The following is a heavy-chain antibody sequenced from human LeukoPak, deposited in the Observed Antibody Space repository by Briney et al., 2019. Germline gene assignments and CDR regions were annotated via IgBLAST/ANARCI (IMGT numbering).Heavy chain of an antibody. D-gene: IGHD3-22*01. J-gene: IGHJ4*02. CDR3: VGGVGYYYDSSGYYPFDY. V-gene: IGHV4-39*01. CDR1: GGSISSSSYY. CDR2: IYYSGST. Sequence: PSETLSLTCIVSGGSISSSSYYWGWIRQPPGKGLEWIGSIYYSGSTYYNPSLKSRVTISVDTSKNQFSLKLSSVTAADTAVYYCVGGVGYYYDSSGYYPFDYWGQGTLVTVSS.